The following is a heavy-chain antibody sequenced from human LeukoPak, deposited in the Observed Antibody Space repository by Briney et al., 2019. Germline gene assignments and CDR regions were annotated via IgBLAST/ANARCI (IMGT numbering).Heavy chain of an antibody. J-gene: IGHJ5*02. CDR3: ARDVLWFGSNWFDP. D-gene: IGHD3-10*01. CDR2: MNPNSGNT. Sequence: ASVKVSCKASGYTFTSYDINWVRQATGQGLEWMGWMNPNSGNTGYAQKFQGRVTMTRNTSISTAYMELSSLRSEDTAVYYCARDVLWFGSNWFDPWGQGTLVTVSS. CDR1: GYTFTSYD. V-gene: IGHV1-8*01.